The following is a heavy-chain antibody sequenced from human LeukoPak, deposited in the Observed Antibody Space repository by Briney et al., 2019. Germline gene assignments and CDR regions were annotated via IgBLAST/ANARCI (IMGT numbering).Heavy chain of an antibody. CDR1: GGSISSSSYY. D-gene: IGHD3-16*01. CDR3: ARTSRLRTISFDY. J-gene: IGHJ4*02. Sequence: SQTLSLTCTVSGGSISSSSYYWGWIRQPPGKGLEWIGSIYYSGSTYYNPSLKSRVTISVDTSKNQFSLKLSSVTAADTAVYYCARTSRLRTISFDYWGQGTLVTVSS. CDR2: IYYSGST. V-gene: IGHV4-39*07.